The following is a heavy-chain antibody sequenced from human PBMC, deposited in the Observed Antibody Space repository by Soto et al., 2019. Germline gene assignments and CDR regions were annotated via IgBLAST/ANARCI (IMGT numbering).Heavy chain of an antibody. V-gene: IGHV4-4*02. Sequence: SETLSLTCAVSGGSISSSNWWSWVRQPPGKGLEWIGEIYHSGSTNYNPSLKSRVTISVDKSKNQFSLKLSSVTAADTAVYYCAIVVDSRRWPNWIDPRGQGTLVSVSS. J-gene: IGHJ5*02. CDR1: GGSISSSNW. CDR3: AIVVDSRRWPNWIDP. CDR2: IYHSGST. D-gene: IGHD6-19*01.